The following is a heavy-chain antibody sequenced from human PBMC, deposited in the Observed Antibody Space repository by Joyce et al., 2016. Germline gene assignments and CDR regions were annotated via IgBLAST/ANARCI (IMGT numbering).Heavy chain of an antibody. CDR1: GFTFSSYS. J-gene: IGHJ4*02. D-gene: IGHD2-8*01. CDR3: ARSSYTNGIFDY. V-gene: IGHV3-21*01. Sequence: EVQLVESGGGLFKPGGSLRLSCAASGFTFSSYSMSWVRQAPGKRMECVSSLSSSSSYRKYTDSVKGRVTISRDNAKNSLYLQMNSLRVEDTAVYYCARSSYTNGIFDYWGQGTLVTVSS. CDR2: LSSSSSYR.